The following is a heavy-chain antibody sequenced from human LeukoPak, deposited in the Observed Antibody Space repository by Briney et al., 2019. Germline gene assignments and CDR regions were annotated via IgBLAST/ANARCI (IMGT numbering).Heavy chain of an antibody. D-gene: IGHD2-15*01. Sequence: GGSLRLSCAASGFTVSSNYMSWVRQAPGKGLEWVSVICSGGSTYYADSVKGRFTISRDNSRNTLYLQMNSLRAEDTAVYYCARDSVVDTSDDAFDIWGQGTMVTVSS. CDR3: ARDSVVDTSDDAFDI. CDR2: ICSGGST. CDR1: GFTVSSNY. J-gene: IGHJ3*02. V-gene: IGHV3-66*02.